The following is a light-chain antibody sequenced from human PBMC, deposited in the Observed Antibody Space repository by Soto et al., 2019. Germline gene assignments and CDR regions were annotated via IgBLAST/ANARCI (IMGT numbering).Light chain of an antibody. CDR3: CSYAAIPPPVI. Sequence: QSALTQPASVSGSPGQSITISCTGTSRDVGSYNLVSWYQQLPGKAPKLMIYEVTKRPSGVSNRLSGSKSGNTASLTISGLQPEDEADYFCCSYAAIPPPVIFGGGTKLTVL. V-gene: IGLV2-23*02. J-gene: IGLJ2*01. CDR1: SRDVGSYNL. CDR2: EVT.